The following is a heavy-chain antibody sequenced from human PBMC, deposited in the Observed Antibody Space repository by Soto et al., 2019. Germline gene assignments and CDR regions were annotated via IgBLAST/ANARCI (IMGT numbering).Heavy chain of an antibody. V-gene: IGHV3-13*01. CDR2: IGSAGDT. D-gene: IGHD6-19*01. CDR1: GFTFKNND. J-gene: IGHJ4*02. Sequence: GGSLRLSCAASGFTFKNNDMHWVRQETGKGLEWVSSIGSAGDTYYLGSVKGRFTISRENAKNSVYLQMNSLRAGDTAVYYCARDRSVAGTGELDYWGQGTAVTVLL. CDR3: ARDRSVAGTGELDY.